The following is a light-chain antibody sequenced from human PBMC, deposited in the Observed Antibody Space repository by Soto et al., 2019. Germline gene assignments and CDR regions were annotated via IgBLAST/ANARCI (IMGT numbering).Light chain of an antibody. V-gene: IGLV1-44*01. Sequence: QSVLTQPPSASESPGQRVTISCSGSSSNVGSNAVNWYQQLPGTAPTLLIYSNNERLSGVPDRFSGSQSGTSASLAISGLQSEGEADYYCATWDDSLNGYVFGTGTKVTVL. J-gene: IGLJ1*01. CDR1: SSNVGSNA. CDR2: SNN. CDR3: ATWDDSLNGYV.